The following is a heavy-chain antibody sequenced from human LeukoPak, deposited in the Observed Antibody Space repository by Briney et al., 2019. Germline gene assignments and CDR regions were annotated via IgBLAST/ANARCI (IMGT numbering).Heavy chain of an antibody. J-gene: IGHJ4*02. CDR1: GFTFSSYA. CDR3: ARDRRIAVRKFLHY. V-gene: IGHV3-23*01. CDR2: ISGSGSST. D-gene: IGHD6-6*01. Sequence: GGSLRLSCAASGFTFSSYAMSWVRQAPGKGLEWVSAISGSGSSTYYADSVKGRFTISRDNAKNSLYLQMNSLRAEDTAVYYCARDRRIAVRKFLHYWGEGTLVTVSS.